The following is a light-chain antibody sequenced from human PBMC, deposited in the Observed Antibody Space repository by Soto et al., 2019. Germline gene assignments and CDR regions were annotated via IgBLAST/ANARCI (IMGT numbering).Light chain of an antibody. CDR3: QQSYTTPRIT. V-gene: IGKV1-39*01. Sequence: DIQMTQSPSSLSASIGDSVIITCRASQDIGTYLNWYQHKPGKAPKHLIYAASSLQTGVPSRFTGSGSGTEFTLTIDSLQPEDFATYYCQQSYTTPRITFGQGTR. CDR1: QDIGTY. J-gene: IGKJ5*01. CDR2: AAS.